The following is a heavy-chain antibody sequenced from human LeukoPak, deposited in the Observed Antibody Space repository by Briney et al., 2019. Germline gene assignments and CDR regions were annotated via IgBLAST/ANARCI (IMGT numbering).Heavy chain of an antibody. J-gene: IGHJ3*02. CDR1: GFTFSSYA. CDR3: AKARYRDYGDYAGDAFDI. D-gene: IGHD4-17*01. CDR2: ISGSGGST. V-gene: IGHV3-23*01. Sequence: GGSLRLSCAASGFTFSSYAMSWVRQAPAKGLEWVSAISGSGGSTYYADSVKGRFTISRDNSKNTLYLQMNSLRAEDTAAYYCAKARYRDYGDYAGDAFDIWGQGTMVTVSS.